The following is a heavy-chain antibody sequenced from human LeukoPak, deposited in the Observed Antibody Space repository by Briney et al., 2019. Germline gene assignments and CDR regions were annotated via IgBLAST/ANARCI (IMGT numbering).Heavy chain of an antibody. CDR3: ASYDYGGDTFDY. CDR2: LRGSGGGT. CDR1: GFTFSSYA. Sequence: GGSLRLSCAASGFTFSSYAMSWVRQAPGKGLEWVSALRGSGGGTYYADSAKGRFTISRDNSKNTLYLQMNSLRAEDTAVYYCASYDYGGDTFDYWGQGTLVTVSS. V-gene: IGHV3-23*01. J-gene: IGHJ4*02. D-gene: IGHD4-23*01.